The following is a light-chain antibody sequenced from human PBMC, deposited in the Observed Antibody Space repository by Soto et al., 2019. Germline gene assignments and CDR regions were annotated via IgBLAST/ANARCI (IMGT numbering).Light chain of an antibody. CDR3: QQYNSYPET. CDR1: QSISSY. J-gene: IGKJ1*01. Sequence: DIQMTQSPSSLSASVGDRVTITCRASQSISSYLNWYQQKPGKAPKLLIYDASSLESGVPSRFSGSGSGTEFTLTISSLQPDDFANYYCQQYNSYPETFGQGTKVDIK. V-gene: IGKV1-5*01. CDR2: DAS.